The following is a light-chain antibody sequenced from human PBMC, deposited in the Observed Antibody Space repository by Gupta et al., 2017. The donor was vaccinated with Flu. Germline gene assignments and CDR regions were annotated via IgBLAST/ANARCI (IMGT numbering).Light chain of an antibody. J-gene: IGLJ3*02. Sequence: QSMLTQPPSVSAAPGQAVVIPCSGGDSNIGHGWVSRYQQFPGAAPRLVIYDTSKRPLGVSDRFSGSRSGTSASLYITELQTGDEADYYCASWDSGLTIGLFGGGTKLTVL. CDR1: DSNIGHGW. CDR3: ASWDSGLTIGL. CDR2: DTS. V-gene: IGLV1-51*01.